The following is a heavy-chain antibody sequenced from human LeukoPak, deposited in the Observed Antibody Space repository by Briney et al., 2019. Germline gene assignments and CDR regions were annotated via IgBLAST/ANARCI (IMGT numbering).Heavy chain of an antibody. CDR1: GDSISSSNYY. D-gene: IGHD3-22*01. CDR3: ARAIDYYDTSAFYP. J-gene: IGHJ5*02. CDR2: VYFSGST. V-gene: IGHV4-39*01. Sequence: PSETLSLTCTVSGDSISSSNYYWGWIRQPPGKGLEWIANVYFSGSTYYDPSLQSRVTISLDMSKNQFSLRVSSVTAADTAVYYCARAIDYYDTSAFYPWGRGTLVTVSS.